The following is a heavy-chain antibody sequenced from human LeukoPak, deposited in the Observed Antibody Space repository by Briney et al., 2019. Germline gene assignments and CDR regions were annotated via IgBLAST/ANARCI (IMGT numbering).Heavy chain of an antibody. V-gene: IGHV4-38-2*02. Sequence: SETLSLTCTVSGYSISSGYYWGWIRQPPGKGLEWIGSLYHSGRNYYNPSLNTRVTTSVDTSKNQFSLKLTSVTAADTAVYYCARDQGGYGMSYWGQGTLVTVSS. J-gene: IGHJ4*02. CDR2: LYHSGRN. D-gene: IGHD5-12*01. CDR3: ARDQGGYGMSY. CDR1: GYSISSGYY.